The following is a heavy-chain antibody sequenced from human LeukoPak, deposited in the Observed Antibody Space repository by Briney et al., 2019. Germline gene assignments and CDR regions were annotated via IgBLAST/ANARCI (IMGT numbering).Heavy chain of an antibody. V-gene: IGHV3-23*01. Sequence: GGSLRLSCAASGLTFSSYAMSWVRQAPDKGLEWVSAISGSGGSTYYADSVKGRFTISRDNAKNALYLQMNSLRDEGSAVYYCARGSQRAFDIWGQGTMVTVSS. CDR3: ARGSQRAFDI. CDR1: GLTFSSYA. D-gene: IGHD2-15*01. CDR2: ISGSGGST. J-gene: IGHJ3*02.